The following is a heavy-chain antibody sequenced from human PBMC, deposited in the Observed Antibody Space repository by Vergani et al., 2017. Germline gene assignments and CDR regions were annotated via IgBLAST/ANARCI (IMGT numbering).Heavy chain of an antibody. J-gene: IGHJ5*02. D-gene: IGHD6-13*01. CDR1: GGTFSSYA. CDR2: IIPILGIA. V-gene: IGHV1-69*04. CDR3: ARDGAAAGRWFDP. Sequence: QVQLVQSGAEVKKSGSSVKVSCKASGGTFSSYAISWVRQAPGQGLEWMGRIIPILGIANYAQKFQGRVTITADKSTSTAYMELSSLRSEDTAVYYCARDGAAAGRWFDPWGQGTLVTVSS.